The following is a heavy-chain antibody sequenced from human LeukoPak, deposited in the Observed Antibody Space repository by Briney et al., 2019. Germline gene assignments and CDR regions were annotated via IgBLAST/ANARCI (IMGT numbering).Heavy chain of an antibody. Sequence: GASVKVSCKASGYTFTSYDINWVRQATGQGLEWMGRINPNSGGTNSAQKFQGRVTMTRDTSINTAYMELNRLRSDDTAVYYCARAIAAAGDFWGQGTLVTVSS. CDR3: ARAIAAAGDF. CDR2: INPNSGGT. J-gene: IGHJ4*02. V-gene: IGHV1-2*06. CDR1: GYTFTSYD. D-gene: IGHD6-13*01.